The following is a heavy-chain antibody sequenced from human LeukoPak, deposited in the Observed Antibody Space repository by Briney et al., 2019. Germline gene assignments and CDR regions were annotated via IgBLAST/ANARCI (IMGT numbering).Heavy chain of an antibody. CDR3: ARGGFDCYSGCWFDP. CDR1: GGSISSSSYY. D-gene: IGHD2-15*01. Sequence: WETLSLTCTVSGGSISSSSYYWGWIRQPPGKGLEWIGSIYYSGSTYYNPSLKSRVTISVDTSKNQFSLKLSSVTAADTAVYYCARGGFDCYSGCWFDPWGQGTLVTVSS. CDR2: IYYSGST. V-gene: IGHV4-39*01. J-gene: IGHJ5*02.